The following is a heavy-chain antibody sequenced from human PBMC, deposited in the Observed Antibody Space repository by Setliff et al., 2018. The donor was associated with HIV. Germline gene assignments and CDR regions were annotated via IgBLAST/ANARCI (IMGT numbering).Heavy chain of an antibody. CDR3: AGHPDSRAPLIYYYMDV. Sequence: GESLKISCKGSGYNFTNYWIGWVRQMPGKGLEWMGIIYPGDSDTTYSPSFQGQVTISADKSINTAYLQWSSLKASDTAMYFCAGHPDSRAPLIYYYMDVWGKGTTVTVSS. CDR2: IYPGDSDT. V-gene: IGHV5-51*01. J-gene: IGHJ6*03. CDR1: GYNFTNYW. D-gene: IGHD6-13*01.